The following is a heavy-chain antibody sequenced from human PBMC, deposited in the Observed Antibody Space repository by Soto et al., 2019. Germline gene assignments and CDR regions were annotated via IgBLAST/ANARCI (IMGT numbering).Heavy chain of an antibody. CDR1: GGSISSGGYY. Sequence: SETLSLTCTVSGGSISSGGYYWSWIRQHPGKGLEWIGYIYYSGSTYYNPSLKSRVTISVDTSKNQFSLKLSSVAAADTAVYYCAAGVDGHSSWRYPYYYYGMDVWGQGNTVTVSS. J-gene: IGHJ6*02. CDR3: AAGVDGHSSWRYPYYYYGMDV. CDR2: IYYSGST. D-gene: IGHD6-13*01. V-gene: IGHV4-31*03.